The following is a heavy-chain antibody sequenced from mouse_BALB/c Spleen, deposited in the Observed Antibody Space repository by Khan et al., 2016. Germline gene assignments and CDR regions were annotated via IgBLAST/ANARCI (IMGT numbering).Heavy chain of an antibody. D-gene: IGHD1-1*01. CDR1: GFTFSSYA. CDR3: ARRYYGSSGFAY. J-gene: IGHJ3*01. Sequence: EVELVESGGGLVKPGGTLKLSCAASGFTFSSYAMSWVRQTPEKRLEWVATISSGGSYTYYPDSVKGRFTISRDNAKTTLYLQISSLRSEDTAMYYCARRYYGSSGFAYWGQGTLVTVSA. CDR2: ISSGGSYT. V-gene: IGHV5-9-3*01.